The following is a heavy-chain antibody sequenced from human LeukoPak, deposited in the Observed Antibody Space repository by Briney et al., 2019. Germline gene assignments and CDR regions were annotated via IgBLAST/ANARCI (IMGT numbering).Heavy chain of an antibody. J-gene: IGHJ4*02. CDR1: GYTFTTYY. Sequence: ASVKVSCKAAGYTFTTYYMHWVRQAPGQGLEWMGWINPNSGGTNYAQKFQGRVTMTRDTSISTAYMELSRLRSDDTAVYYCARDRGIVATIPLSYWGQGTLVTVSS. CDR3: ARDRGIVATIPLSY. D-gene: IGHD5-12*01. V-gene: IGHV1-2*02. CDR2: INPNSGGT.